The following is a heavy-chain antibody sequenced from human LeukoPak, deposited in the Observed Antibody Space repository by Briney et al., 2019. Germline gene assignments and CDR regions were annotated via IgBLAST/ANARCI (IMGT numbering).Heavy chain of an antibody. CDR1: GYTFTSYY. D-gene: IGHD3-10*01. V-gene: IGHV1-46*01. CDR3: ARIMYYYGSGSPLLDAFDI. J-gene: IGHJ3*02. Sequence: ASVKVSCKASGYTFTSYYMHWVRQAPGQGLEWMGIINPSGGSTSYAQKFQGRVTMTRDMSASTVYMELSSLRSEDTAVYYCARIMYYYGSGSPLLDAFDIWGQGTMVTVSS. CDR2: INPSGGST.